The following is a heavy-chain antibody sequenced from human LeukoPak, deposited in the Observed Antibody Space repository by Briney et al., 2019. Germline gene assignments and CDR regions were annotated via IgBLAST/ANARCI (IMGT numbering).Heavy chain of an antibody. V-gene: IGHV3-21*01. D-gene: IGHD2-15*01. CDR3: AKCSGGNCYHSDDH. CDR2: ISSSSSYI. Sequence: PGGSLRLSCAASGFSFSSYSVNWVRQAPGKGLEWVSSISSSSSYIYYADSVKGRFTISRDNAKKLLYLQMNSLRAEDTAVYYCAKCSGGNCYHSDDHWGQGTLVTVSP. CDR1: GFSFSSYS. J-gene: IGHJ5*02.